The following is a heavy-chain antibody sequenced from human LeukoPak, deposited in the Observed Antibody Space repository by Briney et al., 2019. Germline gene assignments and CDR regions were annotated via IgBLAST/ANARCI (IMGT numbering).Heavy chain of an antibody. CDR1: GGSISSSSYY. V-gene: IGHV4-39*01. CDR2: FFYSGST. CDR3: ARHVYRTSHVDY. Sequence: SETLSLTCTFSGGSISSSSYYWGWIRQPPGKGLEWIGTFFYSGSTYYNPSLKSRVTISIDTSKNRFSLKLTSVTAADTAVYYCARHVYRTSHVDYWGQGTLVTVSS. D-gene: IGHD2-2*01. J-gene: IGHJ4*02.